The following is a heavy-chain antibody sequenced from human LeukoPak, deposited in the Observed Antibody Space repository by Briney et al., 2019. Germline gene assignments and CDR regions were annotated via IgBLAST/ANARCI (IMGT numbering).Heavy chain of an antibody. CDR2: INPNSGGT. Sequence: ASVKVSCKASGYTFTGYYMHWVRQAPGQGLEWMGRINPNSGGTNYAQKFQGRVTMTGDTSISTAYMELSRLRSDDTAVYYCARTGFLWFGESPGDYWGQGTLVTVSS. D-gene: IGHD3-10*01. CDR1: GYTFTGYY. CDR3: ARTGFLWFGESPGDY. V-gene: IGHV1-2*06. J-gene: IGHJ4*02.